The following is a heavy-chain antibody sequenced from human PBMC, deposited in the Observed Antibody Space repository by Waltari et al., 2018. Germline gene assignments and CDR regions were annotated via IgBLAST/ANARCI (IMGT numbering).Heavy chain of an antibody. CDR3: ARGRRGGPRSFYKWPGAYDI. Sequence: QVQLQQWGAGLLKPSETVSLTCAVYGGSFSGNYWSWIRQPPGKGLEWIGEINHSGSTNYNPSLKSRVTMSLDTSKNQFSVKVKSVTAADTAVYYCARGRRGGPRSFYKWPGAYDIWGQGTMVTVSS. J-gene: IGHJ3*02. D-gene: IGHD3-10*01. V-gene: IGHV4-34*01. CDR1: GGSFSGNY. CDR2: INHSGST.